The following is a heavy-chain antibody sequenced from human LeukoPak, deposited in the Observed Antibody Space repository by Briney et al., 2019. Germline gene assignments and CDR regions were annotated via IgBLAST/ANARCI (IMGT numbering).Heavy chain of an antibody. Sequence: SETLSLTCTVSGGSITNYYWTWIRQPPGKGLEWVGYIYYTGSTNYNPSLKSRVSISVDTSKKLFSLKLASVTAADTAEYYCARVAKHFRGPLSYYHVDVWGTGTTVTVSS. CDR2: IYYTGST. V-gene: IGHV4-59*01. D-gene: IGHD3-10*01. CDR3: ARVAKHFRGPLSYYHVDV. CDR1: GGSITNYY. J-gene: IGHJ6*03.